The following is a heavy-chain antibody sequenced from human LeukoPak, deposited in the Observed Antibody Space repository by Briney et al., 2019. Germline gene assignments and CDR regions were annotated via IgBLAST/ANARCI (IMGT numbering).Heavy chain of an antibody. Sequence: SETLSLTCTVSGGSLSSGSYHWTWIRQPPGKGLEWIGDIYYSGSTNKNPSLTSRVTISVDTSKNQFSLNLGSVTAADTAVYYCARELLLTDRTTFDSWGQGTLVIVSS. D-gene: IGHD2-15*01. CDR3: ARELLLTDRTTFDS. V-gene: IGHV4-61*01. J-gene: IGHJ4*02. CDR2: IYYSGST. CDR1: GGSLSSGSYH.